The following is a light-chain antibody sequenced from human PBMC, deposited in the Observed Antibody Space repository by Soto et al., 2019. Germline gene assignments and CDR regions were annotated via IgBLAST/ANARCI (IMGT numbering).Light chain of an antibody. CDR1: SSDVGGYNY. CDR2: EVT. V-gene: IGLV2-14*01. J-gene: IGLJ1*01. CDR3: SSYTSRSTLV. Sequence: SVLTQPPSASGSPGQSVTISCTGTSSDVGGYNYVSWYQQHPGKAPKLMIYEVTNRPSGVSNRFSGSKSGNTASLTISGLQAEDEADYYCSSYTSRSTLVFGTGTKVTVL.